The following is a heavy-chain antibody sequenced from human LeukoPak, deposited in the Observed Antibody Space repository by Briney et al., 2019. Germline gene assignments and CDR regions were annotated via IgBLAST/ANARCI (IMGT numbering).Heavy chain of an antibody. CDR2: IFYSGRT. D-gene: IGHD6-13*01. V-gene: IGHV4-59*11. J-gene: IGHJ4*02. Sequence: PSETLSLTCTVSGGSISGHYWSWIRQPPGRGLEWIGYIFYSGRTNYNPSLKSRVSMSVDTSKNQFSLQLSSVTAADTAVYYCARVRLGAATNAFDYCGQGTLVTVSS. CDR3: ARVRLGAATNAFDY. CDR1: GGSISGHY.